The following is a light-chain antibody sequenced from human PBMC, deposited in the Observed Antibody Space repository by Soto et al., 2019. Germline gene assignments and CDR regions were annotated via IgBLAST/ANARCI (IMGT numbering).Light chain of an antibody. V-gene: IGLV1-40*01. CDR3: HSYYSSTSAWM. CDR2: GNS. CDR1: SSDMGAGYD. J-gene: IGLJ3*02. Sequence: QSVLTQPPSVSGAPGQRVTISCTGSSSDMGAGYDVHWYQQLPGTAPKLLIYGNSNRPSGVPDRFSGSKSGTSASLAITGRQAEDEDDYYYHSYYSSTSAWMFGGGTKLTVL.